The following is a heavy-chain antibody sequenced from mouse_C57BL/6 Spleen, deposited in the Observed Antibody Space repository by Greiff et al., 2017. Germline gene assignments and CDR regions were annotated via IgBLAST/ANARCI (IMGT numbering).Heavy chain of an antibody. CDR1: GYTFTSYT. CDR3: AKSYDGYYFDV. Sequence: VQLQESGAELARPGASVKMSCKASGYTFTSYTMHWVKQRPGQGLEWIGYINPSSGYTKYNQKFKDKATLTADKSSSTAYMQLSSLTSEDSAVYYCAKSYDGYYFDVWGTGTTVTVSS. V-gene: IGHV1-4*01. J-gene: IGHJ1*03. D-gene: IGHD2-3*01. CDR2: INPSSGYT.